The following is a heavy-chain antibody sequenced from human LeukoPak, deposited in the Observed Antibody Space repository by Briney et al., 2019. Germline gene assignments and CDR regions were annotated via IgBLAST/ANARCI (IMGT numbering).Heavy chain of an antibody. CDR2: ISGSGGST. D-gene: IGHD3-22*01. CDR3: AKDPFYDSSGYRYFDY. V-gene: IGHV3-23*01. J-gene: IGHJ4*02. Sequence: PGGSLRLSCAASGFTFSSYGMSWVRQAPGKGLEWVSAISGSGGSTYNADSVKGRFTISRDNSKNTLYLQMNSLRAEDTAVYYCAKDPFYDSSGYRYFDYWGQGTLVTVSS. CDR1: GFTFSSYG.